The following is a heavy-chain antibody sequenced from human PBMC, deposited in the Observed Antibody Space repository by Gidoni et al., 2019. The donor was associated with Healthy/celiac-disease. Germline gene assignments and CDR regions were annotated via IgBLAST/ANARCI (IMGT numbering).Heavy chain of an antibody. CDR2: ISSNGGST. Sequence: EVQLVESGGGLVQPAGSLRLSCSASGFTFSTYAMHWVRQAPGKGLEYVSAISSNGGSTYYADSVKGRFIISRDNSKNTLYLKMSSLRAEDTAVYYCVKDAHSSSWYGYYFDYWGQGTLVTVSS. CDR1: GFTFSTYA. J-gene: IGHJ4*02. D-gene: IGHD6-13*01. V-gene: IGHV3-64D*06. CDR3: VKDAHSSSWYGYYFDY.